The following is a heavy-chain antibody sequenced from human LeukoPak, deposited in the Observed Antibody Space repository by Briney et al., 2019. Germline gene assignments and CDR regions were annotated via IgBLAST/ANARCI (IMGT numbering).Heavy chain of an antibody. D-gene: IGHD1-26*01. CDR1: GGSIGDYY. Sequence: PSETLSLTCTVSGGSIGDYYWSWIRQPPGKGLEWIGEINHSGSTNYNPSLKSRVTISVDTSKNHFSLKLSSVTAADTAVYYCARVFWEGHAFDIWGQGTMVTVSS. CDR3: ARVFWEGHAFDI. J-gene: IGHJ3*02. CDR2: INHSGST. V-gene: IGHV4-34*01.